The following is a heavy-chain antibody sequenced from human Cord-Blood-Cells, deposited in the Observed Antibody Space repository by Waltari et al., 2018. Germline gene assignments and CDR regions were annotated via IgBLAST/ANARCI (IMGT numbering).Heavy chain of an antibody. D-gene: IGHD3-3*01. CDR3: ARDGGDWFDP. J-gene: IGHJ5*02. CDR2: IWYDGSNK. V-gene: IGHV3-33*01. CDR1: GFTLSSHG. Sequence: QVQLVESGGGVVQPGRSLRPSCAASGFTLSSHGMHWVRQAPGKGLEWVAVIWYDGSNKYYTDSVKGRFTISRDNSKNTLYLQMNSLRAEDTAVYYCARDGGDWFDPWGQGTLVTVSS.